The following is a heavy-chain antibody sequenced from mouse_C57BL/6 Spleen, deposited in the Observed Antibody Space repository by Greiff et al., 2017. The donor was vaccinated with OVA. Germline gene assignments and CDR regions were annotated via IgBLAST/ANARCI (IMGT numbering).Heavy chain of an antibody. CDR3: ARSYDYDGFAY. D-gene: IGHD2-4*01. Sequence: VQLQQSGPELAKPGASVKMSCKASGYTFTDYNMHWVKQSHGKSLEWIGYINPNNGGTSYNQKFKGKATLTVNKSSSTAYMELRSLTSEDSAVYYCARSYDYDGFAYWGQGTLVTVSA. CDR2: INPNNGGT. V-gene: IGHV1-22*01. J-gene: IGHJ3*01. CDR1: GYTFTDYN.